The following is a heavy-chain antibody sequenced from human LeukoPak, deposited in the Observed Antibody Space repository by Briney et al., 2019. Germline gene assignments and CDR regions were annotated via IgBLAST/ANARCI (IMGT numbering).Heavy chain of an antibody. CDR3: VGGTGWRLDS. V-gene: IGHV3-7*05. Sequence: GGSLRLSCAASGFTFSTYWMNWVRQAPGKGLEWVAIIKLDGSEEFYVDSVKGRFIISRDNAKNSLYLQMNSLRVEDTAVYYCVGGTGWRLDSWGQGTLVTVSS. CDR1: GFTFSTYW. CDR2: IKLDGSEE. D-gene: IGHD6-19*01. J-gene: IGHJ1*01.